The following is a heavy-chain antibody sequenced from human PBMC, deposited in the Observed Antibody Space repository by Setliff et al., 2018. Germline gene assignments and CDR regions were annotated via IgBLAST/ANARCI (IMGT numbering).Heavy chain of an antibody. V-gene: IGHV3-74*01. CDR2: INSDGSST. J-gene: IGHJ3*02. Sequence: GGSLRLSCAASGFTFSSYWMHWVRQAPGKGLVWVSRINSDGSSTSYADSVKGRFTISRDNAKNSLYLQMNSLRAEDTAVYYCARDYTYYDFWSGPSSDAFDIWGQGTMVTV. CDR3: ARDYTYYDFWSGPSSDAFDI. D-gene: IGHD3-3*01. CDR1: GFTFSSYW.